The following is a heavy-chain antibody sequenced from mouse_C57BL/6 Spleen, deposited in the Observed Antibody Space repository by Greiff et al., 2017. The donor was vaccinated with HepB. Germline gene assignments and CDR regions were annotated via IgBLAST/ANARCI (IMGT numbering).Heavy chain of an antibody. Sequence: QVQLQQSGAELVKPGASVKLSCKASGYTFTSYWMQWVKQRPGQGLEWIGEIDPSDSYTNYNQRFKGKATLTVDTSSSTAYMQLSSLTSEDSAVYYCARSPHYYGSAMDYWGQGTSVTVSS. CDR2: IDPSDSYT. D-gene: IGHD1-2*01. J-gene: IGHJ4*01. V-gene: IGHV1-50*01. CDR3: ARSPHYYGSAMDY. CDR1: GYTFTSYW.